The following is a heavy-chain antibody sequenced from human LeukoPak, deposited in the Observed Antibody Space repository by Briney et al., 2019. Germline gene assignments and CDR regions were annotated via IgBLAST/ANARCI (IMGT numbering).Heavy chain of an antibody. CDR3: ARGVRNSYGDYLEFDY. Sequence: GGSLRLSCAASGFTFSSYSMNWVRQAPGKGLEWVSSISSSSSYIYYADSVKGRFTISRDNAKNSLYLQMNSLRAEDTAVYDCARGVRNSYGDYLEFDYWGQGTLVTVSS. D-gene: IGHD4-17*01. CDR2: ISSSSSYI. CDR1: GFTFSSYS. J-gene: IGHJ4*02. V-gene: IGHV3-21*01.